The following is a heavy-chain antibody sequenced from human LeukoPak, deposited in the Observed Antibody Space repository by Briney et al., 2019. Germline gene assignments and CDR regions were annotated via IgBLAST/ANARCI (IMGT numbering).Heavy chain of an antibody. CDR1: GGTISSYY. J-gene: IGHJ6*03. Sequence: SETLSLTCTVSGGTISSYYWSWIRQPPGKGLEWIGYIYYSGNTNYNPSLKSRVTLSVDVSKNQFSLKLSSVTSADTAVYYCARVDPCGGDCYSDYYYYMDVWGKGTTVTVSS. V-gene: IGHV4-59*01. CDR2: IYYSGNT. CDR3: ARVDPCGGDCYSDYYYYMDV. D-gene: IGHD2-21*01.